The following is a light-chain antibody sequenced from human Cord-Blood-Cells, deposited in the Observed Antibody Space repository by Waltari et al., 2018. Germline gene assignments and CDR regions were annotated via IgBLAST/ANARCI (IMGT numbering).Light chain of an antibody. Sequence: QSALTQPASVSGSPGQSITISCTGTSSDVGRYNLFSWYQQHPGKATKPMIYEGSKRRSGVYNRFSGSKSGNTASLKISGLQAEDEADYYCCSYAGSSTYVVFGGGTKLTVL. CDR3: CSYAGSSTYVV. CDR2: EGS. J-gene: IGLJ2*01. V-gene: IGLV2-23*01. CDR1: SSDVGRYNL.